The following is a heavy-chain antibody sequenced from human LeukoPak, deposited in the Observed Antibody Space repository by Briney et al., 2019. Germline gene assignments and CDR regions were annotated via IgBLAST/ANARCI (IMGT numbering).Heavy chain of an antibody. CDR1: GGTFSSYA. Sequence: SVTVSCKASGGTFSSYAISWVRQAPGQGLEWMGRIIPILGIANYAQKFQGRVTITADESTSTAYMELSSLRSEDTAVYYCARHPARYDFWSGPIDYWGQGALVTVSS. CDR2: IIPILGIA. CDR3: ARHPARYDFWSGPIDY. J-gene: IGHJ4*02. D-gene: IGHD3-3*01. V-gene: IGHV1-69*04.